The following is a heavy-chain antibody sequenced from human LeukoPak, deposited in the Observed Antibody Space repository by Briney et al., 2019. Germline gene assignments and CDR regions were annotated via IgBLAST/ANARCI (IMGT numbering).Heavy chain of an antibody. D-gene: IGHD4-17*01. Sequence: GGSLRLSCATSGFTFSSYAMSWVRQAPGKGLEWVSSISGSGGTTYYADSVKGRFTISRDNPNNTLDLQMNSLRAEDTAVYYCAKDQIRADYGAYYWGQGTLVTVSS. CDR2: ISGSGGTT. CDR1: GFTFSSYA. J-gene: IGHJ4*02. V-gene: IGHV3-23*01. CDR3: AKDQIRADYGAYY.